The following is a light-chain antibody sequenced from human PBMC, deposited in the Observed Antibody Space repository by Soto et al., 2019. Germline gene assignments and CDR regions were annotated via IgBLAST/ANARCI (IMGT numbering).Light chain of an antibody. CDR1: QSVSSK. CDR3: QQRSNWPPIT. Sequence: EIVMTQSPATLSVSPGEGATLSCRASQSVSSKLAWYQQKPGQAPRLLIYDASTRATGIPARFSGSGSGTDFTLTISSLEPEDFAVYYCQQRSNWPPITFGQGTRLEIK. V-gene: IGKV3-11*01. CDR2: DAS. J-gene: IGKJ5*01.